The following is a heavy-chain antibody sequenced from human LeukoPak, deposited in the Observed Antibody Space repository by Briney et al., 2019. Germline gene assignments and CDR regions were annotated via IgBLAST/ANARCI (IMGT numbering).Heavy chain of an antibody. D-gene: IGHD1-1*01. CDR3: ARYQMTTIDY. CDR2: IYYSGST. V-gene: IGHV4-59*01. Sequence: PSETLSLTCTVSGGSISSYYWSWIRQPPGKGLEWIGYIYYSGSTNYNPSLKSRVTISVDTSKNQFSLKLSSVTAADTAVYYCARYQMTTIDYWGQGTLVTVSS. J-gene: IGHJ4*02. CDR1: GGSISSYY.